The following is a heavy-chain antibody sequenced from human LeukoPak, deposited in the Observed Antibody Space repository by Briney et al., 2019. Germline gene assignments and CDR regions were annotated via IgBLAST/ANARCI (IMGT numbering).Heavy chain of an antibody. CDR1: GFTFGDYA. V-gene: IGHV3-49*03. CDR2: IRSKAYGGTT. J-gene: IGHJ6*03. CDR3: TRDRDYGDYFGYYYYYYMDV. D-gene: IGHD4-17*01. Sequence: GGSLRLSCTASGFTFGDYAMSWFRQAPGKGLEWVGFIRSKAYGGTTEYAASVKGRFTISRDDSKSIAYLQMNSLKTKDTAVYYCTRDRDYGDYFGYYYYYYMDVWGKGTTVTVSS.